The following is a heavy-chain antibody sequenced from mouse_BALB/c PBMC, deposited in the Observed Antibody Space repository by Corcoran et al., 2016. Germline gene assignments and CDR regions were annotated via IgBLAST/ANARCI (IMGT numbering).Heavy chain of an antibody. V-gene: IGHV14-3*02. CDR3: ARPYRYDWLAY. CDR1: GFNIKDTY. CDR2: IDPANGNT. J-gene: IGHJ3*01. D-gene: IGHD2-14*01. Sequence: EVQLQQSGAELVKPGASVKLSCTASGFNIKDTYMHWVKQRPEQGLEWIGRIDPANGNTKYDPKFQGKATITADTSSNTAYLQLSSLTSEDTAVYYCARPYRYDWLAYWGQGTLVTVSA.